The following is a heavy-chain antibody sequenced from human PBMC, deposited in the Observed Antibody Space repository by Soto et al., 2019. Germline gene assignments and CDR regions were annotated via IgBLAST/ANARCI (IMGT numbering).Heavy chain of an antibody. V-gene: IGHV3-33*01. D-gene: IGHD6-19*01. J-gene: IGHJ4*02. CDR3: ARDTAVAGEFDY. CDR2: IWYDGSNK. CDR1: GFTFSSYG. Sequence: QVQLVESGGGVVQPGRSLRLSCAASGFTFSSYGMHWVRQAPGKGLEWVAVIWYDGSNKYYADSVKGRFTISRDNSKNTLYLQMNSLRAEDTAGYYCARDTAVAGEFDYWGQGTLVTVSS.